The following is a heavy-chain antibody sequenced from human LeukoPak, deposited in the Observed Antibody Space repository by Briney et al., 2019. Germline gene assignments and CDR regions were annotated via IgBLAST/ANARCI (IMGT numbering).Heavy chain of an antibody. CDR2: IKQDGSEK. Sequence: GGSLRLSCAASGFTFSSYWMSWVRQAPGKGLEWVANIKQDGSEKYYVDSVKGRFTISRDNAKNSLYLQMNSLRAEDTAVNYCARDDCSSISCYHNWFDPWGQGTLVTVSS. D-gene: IGHD2-2*01. J-gene: IGHJ5*02. CDR1: GFTFSSYW. CDR3: ARDDCSSISCYHNWFDP. V-gene: IGHV3-7*01.